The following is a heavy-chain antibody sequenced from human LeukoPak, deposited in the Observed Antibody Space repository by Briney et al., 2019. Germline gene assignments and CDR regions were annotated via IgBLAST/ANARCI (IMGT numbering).Heavy chain of an antibody. D-gene: IGHD6-13*01. Sequence: PGGSLRLSCAASGFTFSSYAMHWVRQAPGKGLEWVAVISYDGNNKYYADSVKGRFTISRDNSKNTLYLQMNSLRAEDTAVYYCARDGRYSSSWHQYCYYMDVWGKGTTVTVSS. J-gene: IGHJ6*03. CDR1: GFTFSSYA. CDR2: ISYDGNNK. V-gene: IGHV3-30-3*01. CDR3: ARDGRYSSSWHQYCYYMDV.